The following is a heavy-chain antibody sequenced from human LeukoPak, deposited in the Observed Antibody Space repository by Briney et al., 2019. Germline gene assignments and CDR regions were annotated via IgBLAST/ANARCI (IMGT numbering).Heavy chain of an antibody. Sequence: GGSLRLSCAASGFTLSSYSMNWVRQAPGKGLEWVSSISSSSSYIYYADSVKGRFTISRDNAKNSLYPQMNSLRAEDTAVYYCARLQRFGEYDYWGQGTLVTVSS. D-gene: IGHD3-10*01. CDR2: ISSSSSYI. CDR3: ARLQRFGEYDY. V-gene: IGHV3-21*01. J-gene: IGHJ4*02. CDR1: GFTLSSYS.